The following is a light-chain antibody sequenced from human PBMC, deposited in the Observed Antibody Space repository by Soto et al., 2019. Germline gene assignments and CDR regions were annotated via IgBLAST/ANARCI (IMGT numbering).Light chain of an antibody. J-gene: IGKJ2*01. CDR2: KIS. CDR3: MQATHFPPMYT. V-gene: IGKV2-24*01. Sequence: DIVMPQTPLSSPVTLGQPASISCRSTQSLVHSDGNTYLSWLQQRPGQPPRILSDKISNRCSGVPDRFSCSGAGTDFTLKISSVEAEDVGGYYCMQATHFPPMYTVGQVTKLEIK. CDR1: QSLVHSDGNTY.